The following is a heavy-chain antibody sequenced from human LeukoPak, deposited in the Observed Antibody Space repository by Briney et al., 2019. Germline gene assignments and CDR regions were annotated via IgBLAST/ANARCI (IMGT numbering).Heavy chain of an antibody. CDR2: IYYSGST. J-gene: IGHJ3*02. CDR1: GGSISSSSYY. Sequence: KPSETLPLTCTVSGGSISSSSYYWGWIRQPPGKGLEWIGSIYYSGSTYYNPSLKSRVTISVDTSKNQFSLKLSSVTAADTAVYYCARGYCSNGVCYKDAFDIWGQGTMVTVSS. V-gene: IGHV4-39*01. CDR3: ARGYCSNGVCYKDAFDI. D-gene: IGHD2-8*01.